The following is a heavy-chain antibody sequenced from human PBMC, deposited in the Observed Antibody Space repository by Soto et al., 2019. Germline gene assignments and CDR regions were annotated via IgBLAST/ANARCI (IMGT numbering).Heavy chain of an antibody. CDR1: GGIFSSYT. CDR3: ALVTSDYSDYGSVDC. J-gene: IGHJ4*02. Sequence: QVQLVQSGAEVKKPGSSVKVSCKASGGIFSSYTISWVRQVPGQGLEWMGRIIPLLGVETYAQKFQGRVTITADKSTSTASMEMNSLRSEDTAMYYCALVTSDYSDYGSVDCWGQGTLVTVSS. V-gene: IGHV1-69*02. CDR2: IIPLLGVE. D-gene: IGHD4-17*01.